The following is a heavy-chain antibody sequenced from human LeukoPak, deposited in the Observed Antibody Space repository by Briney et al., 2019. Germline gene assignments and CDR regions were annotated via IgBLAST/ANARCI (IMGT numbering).Heavy chain of an antibody. V-gene: IGHV4-4*02. J-gene: IGHJ4*02. CDR1: GDSISTNNW. Sequence: SETLSLTCTVSGDSISTNNWWIWVRQPPGKGLEWIGEIYHSGNTNYNPSLKSRVTISGDTSKNQFSLRLSSVTAADTAVYYCARASYSYDINGWVPFDYWGQGTLVTVSS. D-gene: IGHD3-22*01. CDR2: IYHSGNT. CDR3: ARASYSYDINGWVPFDY.